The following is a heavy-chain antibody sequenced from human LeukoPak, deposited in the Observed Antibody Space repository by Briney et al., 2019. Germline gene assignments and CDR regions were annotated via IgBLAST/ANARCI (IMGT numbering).Heavy chain of an antibody. Sequence: GASVKVSCKASGYTFTGYYTHWVRQAPGQGLEWMGWINPNSGGTNYAQKFQGRVTMTRDTSISTAYMELSRLRSDDTAVYYCARVGMEWELLFAFDIWGQGTMVTVSS. CDR3: ARVGMEWELLFAFDI. CDR2: INPNSGGT. J-gene: IGHJ3*02. V-gene: IGHV1-2*02. CDR1: GYTFTGYY. D-gene: IGHD1-26*01.